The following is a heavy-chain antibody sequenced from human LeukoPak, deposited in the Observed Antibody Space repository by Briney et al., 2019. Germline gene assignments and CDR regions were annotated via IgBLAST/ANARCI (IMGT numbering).Heavy chain of an antibody. CDR2: INHSGST. Sequence: SETLSLTCAVYGGSFSGYYWSWIRQPPGKGLEWIGEINHSGSTNYNPSLKSRVTISVDTSKNQFSLKLSSVTAADTAVYYCARNAYYGSGSYSHWGQGTLVTVSS. D-gene: IGHD3-10*01. CDR1: GGSFSGYY. V-gene: IGHV4-34*01. CDR3: ARNAYYGSGSYSH. J-gene: IGHJ4*02.